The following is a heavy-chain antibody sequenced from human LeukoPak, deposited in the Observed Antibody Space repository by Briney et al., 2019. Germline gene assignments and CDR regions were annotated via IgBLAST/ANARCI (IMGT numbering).Heavy chain of an antibody. V-gene: IGHV1-8*01. J-gene: IGHJ6*03. CDR3: ARGRAAAGTLGYYYMDV. Sequence: ASVKVSCKASGYTFTSYDINWVRQATGQGLEWMGWINPNSGNTGYAQKFQGRVTMTRNTSISTAYMELSSLRSEDTAVYYCARGRAAAGTLGYYYMDVWGKGTTVTISS. CDR2: INPNSGNT. CDR1: GYTFTSYD. D-gene: IGHD6-13*01.